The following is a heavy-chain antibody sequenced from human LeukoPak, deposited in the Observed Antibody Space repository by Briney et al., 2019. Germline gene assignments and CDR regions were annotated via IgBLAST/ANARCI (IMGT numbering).Heavy chain of an antibody. D-gene: IGHD3-22*01. Sequence: ASVTVSCKASGYTFTSYGISWVRQAPGQGLEWMGWISAYNGNTNYAQKLQGRVTMTTDTSTSTAYMELRSLRSDDTAVYYCARLAYYYDSSGYYYDNWFDPWGQGTLVTVSS. V-gene: IGHV1-18*01. CDR2: ISAYNGNT. J-gene: IGHJ5*02. CDR3: ARLAYYYDSSGYYYDNWFDP. CDR1: GYTFTSYG.